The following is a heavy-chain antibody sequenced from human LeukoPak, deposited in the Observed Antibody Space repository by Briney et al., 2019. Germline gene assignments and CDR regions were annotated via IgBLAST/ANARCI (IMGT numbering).Heavy chain of an antibody. Sequence: GASVNVSCKASGYTFTSYGISWVRQAPGHGLEWMGWISAYNGNTNYAQKLQGRVTMTTDTSTSTAYMELRSLRSDDTAVYYCARGPVAGTGGAGFDYWGQGTLVTVSS. J-gene: IGHJ4*02. V-gene: IGHV1-18*01. D-gene: IGHD6-19*01. CDR1: GYTFTSYG. CDR2: ISAYNGNT. CDR3: ARGPVAGTGGAGFDY.